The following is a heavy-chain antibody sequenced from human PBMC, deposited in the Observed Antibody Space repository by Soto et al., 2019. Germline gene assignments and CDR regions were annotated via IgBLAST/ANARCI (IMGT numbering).Heavy chain of an antibody. CDR1: GFTFSSYA. Sequence: EVQLLESGGGLVQPGGSLTLSCAASGFTFSSYAMSWVRQAPGKGLEWVSAISGSGGSTYYADSVKGRFTISRDNSKNTLYLQMNSLRAEDTAVYYCAKDGDIAVAGYWYFDLWGRGTLVTVSS. J-gene: IGHJ2*01. V-gene: IGHV3-23*01. CDR3: AKDGDIAVAGYWYFDL. CDR2: ISGSGGST. D-gene: IGHD6-19*01.